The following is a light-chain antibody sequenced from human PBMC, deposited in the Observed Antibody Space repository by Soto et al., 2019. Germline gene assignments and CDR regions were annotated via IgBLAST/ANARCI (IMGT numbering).Light chain of an antibody. V-gene: IGKV3-20*01. CDR2: GAS. CDR1: QSVSSSY. CDR3: QQYGSSPRT. Sequence: EIVWTQSPGTLSLSPGERATLSCRASQSVSSSYLAWYQQKPGQAPRLLIYGASSRATGIPDRFSGSGSGTDFTLTFSRLEPEDFAVYYCQQYGSSPRTFGQGTKLEIK. J-gene: IGKJ2*01.